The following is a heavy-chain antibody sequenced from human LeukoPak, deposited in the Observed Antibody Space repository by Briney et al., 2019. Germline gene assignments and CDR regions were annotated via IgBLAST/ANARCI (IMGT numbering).Heavy chain of an antibody. CDR3: ATAQYDILTGYSPTRVVFYYFDY. CDR1: GYTFTSYY. Sequence: ASVKVSCKASGYTFTSYYIHWVRQAPGQGLEWMGIINPSGGSPTYTEKFQGRVTMTRDTTTSTVYMELSSLRSEDTAVYYCATAQYDILTGYSPTRVVFYYFDYWGQGTLVTVSS. J-gene: IGHJ4*02. CDR2: INPSGGSP. V-gene: IGHV1-46*01. D-gene: IGHD3-9*01.